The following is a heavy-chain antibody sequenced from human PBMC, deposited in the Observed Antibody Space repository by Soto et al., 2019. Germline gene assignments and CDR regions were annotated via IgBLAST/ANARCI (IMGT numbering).Heavy chain of an antibody. V-gene: IGHV4-31*03. Sequence: SETLSLTCTVSGGSISSGGYYWSWIRQHPGKGLEWIGYIYYSGSTYYNPSLKSRVTISVDTSKNQFSLKLSSVTAADTAVYYCARTSPTIIGGYFDCWGQGTLVTVSS. CDR1: GGSISSGGYY. D-gene: IGHD3-10*02. CDR3: ARTSPTIIGGYFDC. CDR2: IYYSGST. J-gene: IGHJ4*02.